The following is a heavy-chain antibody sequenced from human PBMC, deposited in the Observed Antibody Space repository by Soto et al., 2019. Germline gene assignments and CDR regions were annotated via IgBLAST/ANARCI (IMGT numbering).Heavy chain of an antibody. CDR3: ARVGTNYYDSSGYYFGFDY. CDR1: GYSFTSYW. J-gene: IGHJ4*02. Sequence: PGESLKISCKGSGYSFTSYWIGWVRQMPGKGLEWMGIIYPGDSDTRYSPSFQGQVTISADKSISTAYLQWSSLKASDTAMYYCARVGTNYYDSSGYYFGFDYWGQGTLVTVPQ. D-gene: IGHD3-22*01. CDR2: IYPGDSDT. V-gene: IGHV5-51*01.